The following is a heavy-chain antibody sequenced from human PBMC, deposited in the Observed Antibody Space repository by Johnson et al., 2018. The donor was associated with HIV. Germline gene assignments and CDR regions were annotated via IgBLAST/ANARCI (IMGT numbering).Heavy chain of an antibody. CDR3: AATYYYDSSGSRYPFDI. J-gene: IGHJ3*02. V-gene: IGHV3-30*02. Sequence: QMQLVESGGGVVQPGRSLRLSCAASGFTFISYAIHWVRQAPGKGLEWVAFIRYDGSNKYYADSVKGRFTISRDNSKNTLYLQMNSLRAEDTAVYYCAATYYYDSSGSRYPFDIWGQGTMVTVSS. CDR2: IRYDGSNK. CDR1: GFTFISYA. D-gene: IGHD3-22*01.